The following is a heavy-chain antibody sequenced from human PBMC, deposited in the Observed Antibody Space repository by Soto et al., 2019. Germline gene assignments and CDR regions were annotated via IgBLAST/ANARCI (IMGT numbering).Heavy chain of an antibody. CDR1: GYTFTSYD. CDR2: MNPNSGNT. Sequence: QVQLVQSGAEVKKPGASVKVSCKASGYTFTSYDINWVRQATGQGLEWMGWMNPNSGNTGYAQKFQGRVTMTRNTFIIKADMELSSRRSEDKAVYYCARSEAYFDYWSQGTLVTVSS. J-gene: IGHJ4*02. V-gene: IGHV1-8*01. CDR3: ARSEAYFDY.